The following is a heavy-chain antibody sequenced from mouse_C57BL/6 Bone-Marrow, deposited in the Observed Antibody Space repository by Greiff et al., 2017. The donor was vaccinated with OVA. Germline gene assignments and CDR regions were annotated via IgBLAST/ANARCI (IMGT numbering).Heavy chain of an antibody. CDR1: GYTFTSYW. J-gene: IGHJ2*01. Sequence: VQLQQPGAELVKPGASVKLSCKASGYTFTSYWMHWVKQRPGQGLEWIGMIHPNSGSTNYNEKFKSKATLTVDKSSSTAYMQLSSLTSEDSAVYYCARVETAQAPDYWGQGTTLTVSS. CDR2: IHPNSGST. D-gene: IGHD3-2*02. CDR3: ARVETAQAPDY. V-gene: IGHV1-64*01.